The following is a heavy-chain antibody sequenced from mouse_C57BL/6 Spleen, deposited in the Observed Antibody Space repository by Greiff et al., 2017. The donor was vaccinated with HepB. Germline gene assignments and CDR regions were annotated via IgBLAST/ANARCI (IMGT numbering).Heavy chain of an antibody. CDR2: IDPSDSET. Sequence: QVQLQQPGAELVRPGSSVKLSCKASGYTFTSYWMHWVKQRPIQGLEWIGNIDPSDSETHYNQKFKDKATLTVNKSSSTAYMQLSSLTSEDSAVYYCARSGCGNPDFDYWGQGTTLTVSS. CDR3: ARSGCGNPDFDY. D-gene: IGHD2-1*01. J-gene: IGHJ2*01. V-gene: IGHV1-52*01. CDR1: GYTFTSYW.